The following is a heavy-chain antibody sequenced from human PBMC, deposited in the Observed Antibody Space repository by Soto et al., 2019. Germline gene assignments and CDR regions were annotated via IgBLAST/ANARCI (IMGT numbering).Heavy chain of an antibody. D-gene: IGHD2-2*01. CDR1: GAPISNGVSN. CDR3: ARTGCISTSCYVLDV. J-gene: IGHJ6*02. V-gene: IGHV4-30-4*01. CDR2: IYYSGST. Sequence: QVHLQESAPGLVNPPQTLSLTCTVLGAPISNGVSNGGWIPRPPGKGLGGIGYIYYSGSTYYNPSLKRRVTTSVETSRNQSSLQLSSVTAADTAVYSCARTGCISTSCYVLDVWGQGTTVTVSS.